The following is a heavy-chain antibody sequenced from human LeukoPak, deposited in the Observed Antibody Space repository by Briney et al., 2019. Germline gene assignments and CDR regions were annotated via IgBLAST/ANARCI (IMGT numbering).Heavy chain of an antibody. CDR3: ARTNPVYGDYDY. D-gene: IGHD4-17*01. V-gene: IGHV3-53*01. Sequence: QSGGSLRLSCAVSGFSVSDNYVSWVRRAPGKGLQWVSIIYPNTNTYNAASVKGRFTISRDNSKNTIYLEIDSLTAEDTAVYYCARTNPVYGDYDYWGLGTLVTVYS. CDR2: IYPNTNT. CDR1: GFSVSDNY. J-gene: IGHJ4*02.